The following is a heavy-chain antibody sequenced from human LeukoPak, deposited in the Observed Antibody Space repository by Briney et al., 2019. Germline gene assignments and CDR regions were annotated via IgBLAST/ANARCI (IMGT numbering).Heavy chain of an antibody. J-gene: IGHJ6*02. CDR2: ISSSSSYI. V-gene: IGHV3-21*01. CDR3: ARELVVVVAATPGYYYYGMDV. CDR1: GFTFSSYS. Sequence: GGSLRLSCAASGFTFSSYSMNWVRQAPGKGLEWVSSISSSSSYIYYADSVKGRFTIPRDNAKNSLYLQMNSLRAEDTAVYYCARELVVVVAATPGYYYYGMDVWGQGTTVTVSS. D-gene: IGHD2-15*01.